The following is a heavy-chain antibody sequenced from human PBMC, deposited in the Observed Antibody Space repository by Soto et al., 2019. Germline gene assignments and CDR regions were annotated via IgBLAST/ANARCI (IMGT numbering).Heavy chain of an antibody. Sequence: GGSLRLSCAASGFTFSSYAMSWVRQAPGKGLEWVSAISGSGGSTYYADSVKGRFAISRDNSKNTLYLQMNSLRAEDTAVYYCAKAGIVVVITDDAFDIWGQGTMVTVSS. CDR3: AKAGIVVVITDDAFDI. V-gene: IGHV3-23*01. CDR2: ISGSGGST. J-gene: IGHJ3*02. D-gene: IGHD3-22*01. CDR1: GFTFSSYA.